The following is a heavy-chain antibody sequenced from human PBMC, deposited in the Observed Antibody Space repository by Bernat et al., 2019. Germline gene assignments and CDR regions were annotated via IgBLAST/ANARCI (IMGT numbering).Heavy chain of an antibody. V-gene: IGHV3-23*04. CDR2: ISGSGGST. CDR1: GFTFSSYA. J-gene: IGHJ4*02. CDR3: ATDIYGSGSYIGY. D-gene: IGHD3-10*01. Sequence: EVQLVESGGGLVQPGGSLRLSCAASGFTFSSYAMSWVRQAPGKGLEWVSAISGSGGSTSYADSVKGRFTISRDNSKNTLYLQMNSLRAEDTAVYYCATDIYGSGSYIGYWGQGTLVTVSS.